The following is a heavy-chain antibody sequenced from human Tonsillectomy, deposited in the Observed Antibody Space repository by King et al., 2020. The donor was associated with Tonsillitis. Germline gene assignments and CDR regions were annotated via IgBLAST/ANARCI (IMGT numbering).Heavy chain of an antibody. D-gene: IGHD6-19*01. V-gene: IGHV4-59*01. Sequence: QLQESGPGLVKPSETLSLTCTVSGGSISSYYWSWSRQPPGKGLEWSGYIYYSGSTNYNPPLQSRVTITIDTSTNQFSLKLSSVTAADTAVYYCARVGAPYSRGWCYYFDYWGQGTLVTVSS. CDR1: GGSISSYY. CDR3: ARVGAPYSRGWCYYFDY. J-gene: IGHJ4*01. CDR2: IYYSGST.